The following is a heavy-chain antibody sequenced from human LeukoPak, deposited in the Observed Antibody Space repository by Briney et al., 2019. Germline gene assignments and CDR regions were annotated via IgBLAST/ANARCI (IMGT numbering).Heavy chain of an antibody. V-gene: IGHV3-7*01. CDR1: GFSLSNYW. D-gene: IGHD3-22*01. Sequence: GGSLRLSCAASGFSLSNYWMTWIRQAPGKGLEWVANIRQDGNEKKYLDSVKGRFTISRDNAKNSLYLQMNSLGPEDTALYYCAKTETFGYNSWGQGTLVTVSS. J-gene: IGHJ4*02. CDR3: AKTETFGYNS. CDR2: IRQDGNEK.